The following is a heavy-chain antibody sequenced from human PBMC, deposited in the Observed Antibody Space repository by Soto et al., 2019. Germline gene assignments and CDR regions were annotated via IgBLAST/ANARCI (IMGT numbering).Heavy chain of an antibody. CDR2: INAGNGNT. Sequence: ASVKVSCKASGYTFTSYAMHWVRQAPGQRLEWMGWINAGNGNTKYSQKFQGRVTITRDTSASTAYMELSSLRSKDTAVYYCARVGWSGYLGCFDPWGQGTLVTVS. V-gene: IGHV1-3*01. J-gene: IGHJ5*02. CDR1: GYTFTSYA. D-gene: IGHD5-12*01. CDR3: ARVGWSGYLGCFDP.